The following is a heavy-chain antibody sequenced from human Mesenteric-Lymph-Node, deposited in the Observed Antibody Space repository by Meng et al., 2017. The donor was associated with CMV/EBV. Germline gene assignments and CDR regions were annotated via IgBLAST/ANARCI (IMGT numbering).Heavy chain of an antibody. J-gene: IGHJ4*02. Sequence: ASVKVSCKASGYTFTTYYMHWVRQAPGQGLEWMAIINASGGSTSYAQKFQGRVTMTRDTSTSTVYMELSSLRSEDTAVYYCARVGRRTATFDYWGQGTLVTVSS. CDR3: ARVGRRTATFDY. CDR1: GYTFTTYY. V-gene: IGHV1-46*01. CDR2: INASGGST. D-gene: IGHD2-15*01.